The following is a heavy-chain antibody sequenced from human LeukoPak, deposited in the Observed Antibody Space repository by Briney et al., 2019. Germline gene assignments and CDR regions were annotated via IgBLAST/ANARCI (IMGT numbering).Heavy chain of an antibody. V-gene: IGHV4-34*01. CDR1: GGSFSGYS. J-gene: IGHJ3*02. CDR2: INHSGST. D-gene: IGHD6-13*01. CDR3: RSSWGAAAGTTYIAFDI. Sequence: PETLSLTCAVYGGSFSGYSWTWIRQPPGKGLEWIGEINHSGSTNYNPSLKSRVTISVDTSKNQFSLKLSSVTAADTAVYYCRSSWGAAAGTTYIAFDIWGQGTMVTVSS.